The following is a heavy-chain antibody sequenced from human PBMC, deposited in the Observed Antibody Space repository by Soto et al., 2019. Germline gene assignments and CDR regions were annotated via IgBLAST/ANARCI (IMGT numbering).Heavy chain of an antibody. CDR1: GFTFSNYG. D-gene: IGHD6-19*01. CDR3: AKSGKGDQWLVHY. CDR2: ISYDGSNK. V-gene: IGHV3-30*18. J-gene: IGHJ4*02. Sequence: QVQLVESGGGVVQPGRSLRLSCAASGFTFSNYGMHWVRQAPGKGLEWVAVISYDGSNKYYADSVKGRFTMSRDNSKNTLYLQRSSLRAEDTAVYNCAKSGKGDQWLVHYWGQGTLVTVSS.